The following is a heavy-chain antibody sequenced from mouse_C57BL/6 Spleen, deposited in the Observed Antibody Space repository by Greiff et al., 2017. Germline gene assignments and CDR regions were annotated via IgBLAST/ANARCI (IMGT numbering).Heavy chain of an antibody. CDR2: IRNKANGYTT. CDR1: GFTFTDYY. D-gene: IGHD1-2*01. Sequence: DVMLVESGGGLVQPGGSLSLSCAASGFTFTDYYMSWVRQPPGKALEWLGFIRNKANGYTTEYSASVKGRFTISRDNSQSILYLQMNALRAEDSATYYCARSSLLRYLDYWGQGTTLTVSS. CDR3: ARSSLLRYLDY. V-gene: IGHV7-3*01. J-gene: IGHJ2*01.